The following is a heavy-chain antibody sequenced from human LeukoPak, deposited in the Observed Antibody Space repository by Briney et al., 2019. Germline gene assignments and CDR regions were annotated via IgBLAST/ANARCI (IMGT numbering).Heavy chain of an antibody. CDR1: GFACTTFG. D-gene: IGHD3-16*01. CDR3: TRVGVGGY. J-gene: IGHJ4*02. V-gene: IGHV3-7*01. CDR2: ISPDGSDK. Sequence: GGSLRLSCAASGFACTTFGMTWVRQAPGNGLEWVANISPDGSDKYYVDSVKGRFTISRYNAKDSLFLQMNSLRAEDTAMYFCTRVGVGGYWGQGTLVTVSS.